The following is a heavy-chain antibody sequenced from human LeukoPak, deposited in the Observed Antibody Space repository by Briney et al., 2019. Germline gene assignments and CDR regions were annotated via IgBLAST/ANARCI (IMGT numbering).Heavy chain of an antibody. D-gene: IGHD6-19*01. CDR1: GYSISSGYY. Sequence: PSETLSLTCTVSGYSISSGYYWGWIRQPPGKGLEWIGSIYHSGSTYYNPSLKSRVTISVDTSKNQFSLKLSSVTAADTAVYYCARTHGSEVRVIAVAGPNDAFDIWGQGTMVTVSS. V-gene: IGHV4-38-2*02. CDR2: IYHSGST. J-gene: IGHJ3*02. CDR3: ARTHGSEVRVIAVAGPNDAFDI.